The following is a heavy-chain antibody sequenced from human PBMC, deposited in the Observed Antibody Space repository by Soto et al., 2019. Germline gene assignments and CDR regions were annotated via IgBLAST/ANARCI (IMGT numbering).Heavy chain of an antibody. CDR3: AKEDTRCSSTSCYNYYYYGMDV. J-gene: IGHJ6*02. CDR1: GFTFSSYA. CDR2: ISGSGGST. Sequence: GGSLRLSCAASGFTFSSYAMSWVRQAPGKGLEWVSAISGSGGSTYYADSVKGRFTISRDNSKNTLYLQTNSLRAEDTAVYYCAKEDTRCSSTSCYNYYYYGMDVWGQGTTVTVSS. V-gene: IGHV3-23*01. D-gene: IGHD2-2*02.